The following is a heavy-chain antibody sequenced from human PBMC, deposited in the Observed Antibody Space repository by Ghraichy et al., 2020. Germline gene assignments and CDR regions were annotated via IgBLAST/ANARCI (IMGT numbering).Heavy chain of an antibody. J-gene: IGHJ4*02. V-gene: IGHV4-59*01. CDR2: IHYSGST. D-gene: IGHD2-21*02. CDR1: SGSISSYY. Sequence: SETLSLTCTVPSGSISSYYWSWVRQPPGKGLEWVGYIHYSGSTNYNPSLKSRVTISIDTSKNQFSLKLTSVTAADTAIYYCARDRMRRVTASFDSWGQGTLVTVSS. CDR3: ARDRMRRVTASFDS.